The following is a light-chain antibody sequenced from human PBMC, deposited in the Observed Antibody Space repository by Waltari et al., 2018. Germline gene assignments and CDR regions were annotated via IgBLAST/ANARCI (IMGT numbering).Light chain of an antibody. CDR3: MQARQTPWT. V-gene: IGKV2-28*01. CDR2: LIS. J-gene: IGKJ1*01. Sequence: DIVMTQSPLSLSVTPGEPASISCRSSQSLLHSSGNTFLDWYLQKPGQSPQLLIYLISNRASGVPDRFSGSGLGTDFTRKISRVEAEDVGVYFCMQARQTPWTFGQGTKVEIK. CDR1: QSLLHSSGNTF.